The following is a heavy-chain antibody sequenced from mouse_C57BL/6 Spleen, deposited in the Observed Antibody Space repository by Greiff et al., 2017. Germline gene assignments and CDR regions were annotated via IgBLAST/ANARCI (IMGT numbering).Heavy chain of an antibody. Sequence: EVQLVESGGGLVQPGGSLKLSCAASGFTFSDYYMYWVRQTPEKRLEWVAYISNGGGSTYYPDTVKGRFTISRDNAKNTLFLQMTSLRSEDTAMYYCARGYWYFDVWGTGTTGTVSS. J-gene: IGHJ1*03. CDR2: ISNGGGST. CDR3: ARGYWYFDV. V-gene: IGHV5-12*03. CDR1: GFTFSDYY.